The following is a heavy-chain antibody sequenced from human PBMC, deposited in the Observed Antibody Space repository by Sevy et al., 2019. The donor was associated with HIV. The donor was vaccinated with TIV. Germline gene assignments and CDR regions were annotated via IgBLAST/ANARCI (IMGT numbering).Heavy chain of an antibody. J-gene: IGHJ4*02. D-gene: IGHD1-7*01. Sequence: GGSLRFSCTASGFTFSSYVISWVRQAPGKGLEWVSTISASGGSTYYADSVKGRFTISRDNSKKNVYLDMNSLRAEDTAIFYCAKEETTDYMWGQGTLVTVSS. CDR1: GFTFSSYV. V-gene: IGHV3-23*01. CDR2: ISASGGST. CDR3: AKEETTDYM.